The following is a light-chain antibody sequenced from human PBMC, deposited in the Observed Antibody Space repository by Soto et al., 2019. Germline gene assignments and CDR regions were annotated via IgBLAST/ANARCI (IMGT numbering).Light chain of an antibody. CDR2: LDNDGSH. CDR3: RPWGTGFQV. Sequence: QLVLTQSPSASASLGASVRLTCTLSSGHSSYAIAWHQQQPEKGPRFLMRLDNDGSHIKGDGIPDRFSGSSSGAERYLTIPGPQSDDEADYYGRPWGTGFQVFGGGPKLTVL. V-gene: IGLV4-69*01. CDR1: SGHSSYA. J-gene: IGLJ2*01.